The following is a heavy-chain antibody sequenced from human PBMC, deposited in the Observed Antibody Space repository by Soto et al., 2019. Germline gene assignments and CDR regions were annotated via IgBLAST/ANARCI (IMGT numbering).Heavy chain of an antibody. V-gene: IGHV3-23*01. CDR1: GFIFNTYA. CDR2: ISGSGGST. CDR3: AKGIAVALYNWFDP. J-gene: IGHJ5*02. D-gene: IGHD6-19*01. Sequence: GGSLRLSCVVSGFIFNTYAMSWVRQAPGEGLEWVSAISGSGGSTYYADSVKGRFTISRDNSKNTLYLQMNSLRAEDTAVYYCAKGIAVALYNWFDPWGQGTLVTVSS.